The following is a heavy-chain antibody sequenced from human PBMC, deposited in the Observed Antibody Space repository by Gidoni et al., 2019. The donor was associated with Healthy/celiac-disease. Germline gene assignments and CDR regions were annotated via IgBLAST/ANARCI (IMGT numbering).Heavy chain of an antibody. V-gene: IGHV4-61*02. CDR2: IYTSGST. Sequence: QVQLQESGPGLVKPSQTLSLTCPVSGGSISSGSYYWSWIRQPAGKGLEWIGRIYTSGSTNYNPSLKSRVTISVDTSKNQFSLKLSSVTAADTAVYYCARDTTPAEGWFDPWGQGTLVTVSS. CDR3: ARDTTPAEGWFDP. CDR1: GGSISSGSYY. D-gene: IGHD2-2*01. J-gene: IGHJ5*02.